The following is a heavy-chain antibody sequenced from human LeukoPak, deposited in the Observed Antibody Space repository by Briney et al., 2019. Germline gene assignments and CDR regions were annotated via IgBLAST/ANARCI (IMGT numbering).Heavy chain of an antibody. D-gene: IGHD6-6*01. CDR1: GFTFSSYS. CDR3: ARAGPLLVVGIFDY. Sequence: PGGSLRLSCAASGFTFSSYSMNWVRQAPGKGLERVSYISSSSSTIYYADSVKGRFTISRDNAKNSLCLQMNSLRDEDTAVYYCARAGPLLVVGIFDYWGQGTLVTVSS. CDR2: ISSSSSTI. J-gene: IGHJ4*02. V-gene: IGHV3-48*02.